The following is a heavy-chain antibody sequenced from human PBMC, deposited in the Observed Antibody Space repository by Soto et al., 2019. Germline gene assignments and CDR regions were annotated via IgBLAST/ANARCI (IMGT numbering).Heavy chain of an antibody. V-gene: IGHV1-18*04. Sequence: QIQLVQSGGEVKKPGASVNLSCKASGYIFNGYGISWVRQAPGQGLEWMGWISPYNGHTEYSQSLQGRLTVTADTSPTTVYMELRSLRSGDTAVYYCARGGSGYHTGRGFAGAMDVWGQGTTVTVSS. CDR3: ARGGSGYHTGRGFAGAMDV. J-gene: IGHJ6*02. CDR2: ISPYNGHT. CDR1: GYIFNGYG. D-gene: IGHD3-3*01.